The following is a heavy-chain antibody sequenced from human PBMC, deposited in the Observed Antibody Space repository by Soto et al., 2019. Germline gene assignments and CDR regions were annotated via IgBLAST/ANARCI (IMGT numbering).Heavy chain of an antibody. D-gene: IGHD3-22*01. CDR1: GFSFSSYG. CDR2: ISPDGSNK. V-gene: IGHV3-30*03. CDR3: ARDIVDSSGYSMTLVY. J-gene: IGHJ4*02. Sequence: GGSLRLSCAASGFSFSSYGMHWVRQAPGKGLEWVAVISPDGSNKDYADSVKGRFTISRDNSKNTLDLQMNSLRVEDTAVYYCARDIVDSSGYSMTLVYWGQGT.